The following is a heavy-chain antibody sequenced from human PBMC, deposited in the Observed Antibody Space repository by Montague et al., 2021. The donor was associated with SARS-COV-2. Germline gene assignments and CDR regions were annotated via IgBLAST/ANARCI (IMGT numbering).Heavy chain of an antibody. J-gene: IGHJ4*02. Sequence: TLSLTCTVSGGAINSGDFYWSWIRQPAGKGLEWIGRIYVTGSTRYSPSLESRVTMSIDTAKLQFSLKLSSVTAADTGVYSCVGAAYNPLDGNWGQGTLVTVSS. CDR1: GGAINSGDFY. D-gene: IGHD2-21*01. V-gene: IGHV4-61*02. CDR2: IYVTGST. CDR3: VGAAYNPLDGN.